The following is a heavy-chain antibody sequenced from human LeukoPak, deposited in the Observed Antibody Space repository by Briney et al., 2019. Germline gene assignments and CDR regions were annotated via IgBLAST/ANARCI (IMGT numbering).Heavy chain of an antibody. CDR3: ARAPSRSYALFDY. Sequence: PSETLSLTCTVSGGSISSGDYYWSWIRQPPGKGLEWIGYIYYSGSTYYNPSLKSRVTIPVDTSKNQFSLKLSSVTAADTAVYYCARAPSRSYALFDYWGQGTLVTVSS. CDR1: GGSISSGDYY. V-gene: IGHV4-30-4*01. CDR2: IYYSGST. D-gene: IGHD2-2*01. J-gene: IGHJ4*02.